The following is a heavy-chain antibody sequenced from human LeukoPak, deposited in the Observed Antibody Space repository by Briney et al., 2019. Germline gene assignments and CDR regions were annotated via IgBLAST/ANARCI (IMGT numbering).Heavy chain of an antibody. CDR2: ISSSTSYI. V-gene: IGHV3-21*04. J-gene: IGHJ4*02. CDR3: AKDHYVFDY. CDR1: GFTFSSYS. D-gene: IGHD4-17*01. Sequence: PGGSLRLSCAASGFTFSSYSMNWVRQAPGKGLEWVSSISSSTSYIYYADSVRGRFTISRDNSKNTLYLQMDSLRAEDTAVYYCAKDHYVFDYWGQGTLVTVSS.